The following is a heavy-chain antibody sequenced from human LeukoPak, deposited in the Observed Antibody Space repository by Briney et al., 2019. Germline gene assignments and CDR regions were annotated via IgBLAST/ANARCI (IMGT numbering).Heavy chain of an antibody. J-gene: IGHJ6*02. V-gene: IGHV4-59*01. CDR3: ARDGEYCSAGCTSHSYSYGLDV. D-gene: IGHD2-15*01. CDR2: IYYSGST. CDR1: GGSISSYY. Sequence: SETLSLTCTVSGGSISSYYWSWIRQPPGKGLEWIGYIYYSGSTNYNPSLKSRVTISVDTSKNQFSLKLSSVTAADTAVYYCARDGEYCSAGCTSHSYSYGLDVWGQGTTVTVSS.